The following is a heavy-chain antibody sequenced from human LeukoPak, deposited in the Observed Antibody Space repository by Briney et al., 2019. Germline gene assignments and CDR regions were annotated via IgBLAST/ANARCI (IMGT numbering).Heavy chain of an antibody. Sequence: ASVKLSCKASGGTFSSYAISWVRQAPGQGLEWMGGIIPIFGTANYAQKFQGRVTITTDESTSTAYMELSSLRSEDTAVYYCAANPVKIDYGDYVGSYWGQGTLVTVSS. D-gene: IGHD4-17*01. CDR2: IIPIFGTA. CDR1: GGTFSSYA. CDR3: AANPVKIDYGDYVGSY. V-gene: IGHV1-69*05. J-gene: IGHJ4*02.